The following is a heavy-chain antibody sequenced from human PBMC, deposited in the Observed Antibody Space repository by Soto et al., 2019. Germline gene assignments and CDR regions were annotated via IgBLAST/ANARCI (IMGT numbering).Heavy chain of an antibody. J-gene: IGHJ5*02. CDR1: GGSISSGGYY. V-gene: IGHV4-31*03. Sequence: SETLSLTCTVSGGSISSGGYYWSWIRQHPGKSQKRIGYIYYSGSTYYNPSLKSRVTISVDTSKNQFSLKLSSVTAADTAVYYCARGIEVTMIPDPWFDPWGQGTLVTVSS. D-gene: IGHD3-22*01. CDR3: ARGIEVTMIPDPWFDP. CDR2: IYYSGST.